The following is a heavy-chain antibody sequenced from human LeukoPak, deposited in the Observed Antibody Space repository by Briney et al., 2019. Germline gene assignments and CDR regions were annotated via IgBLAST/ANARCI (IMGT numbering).Heavy chain of an antibody. CDR2: INHSGST. CDR1: GGSFSGYY. V-gene: IGHV4-34*01. CDR3: ARYREAAIRYYYYYMGV. J-gene: IGHJ6*03. Sequence: ASETLSLTCAVYGGSFSGYYWSWIRQPPGKGLEWIGEINHSGSTNYNPSLKSRVTISVDTSKNQFSLKLSSVTAADTAVYYCARYREAAIRYYYYYMGVWGKGTTVTVSS. D-gene: IGHD2-2*01.